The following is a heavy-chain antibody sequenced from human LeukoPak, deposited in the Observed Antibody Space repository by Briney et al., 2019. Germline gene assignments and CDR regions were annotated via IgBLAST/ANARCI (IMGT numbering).Heavy chain of an antibody. D-gene: IGHD3-22*01. CDR1: GGSISSGSYY. V-gene: IGHV4-61*02. Sequence: PSETLSLTCTVSGGSISSGSYYWSWIRQPAGKGLEWIGRIYTSGSTNYNPSLKSRVTMSVDTSKNQFSLKLSSVTAADTAVYYCARGTYYYDSSGYPLNYYMDVWGKGTTVTVSS. CDR3: ARGTYYYDSSGYPLNYYMDV. CDR2: IYTSGST. J-gene: IGHJ6*03.